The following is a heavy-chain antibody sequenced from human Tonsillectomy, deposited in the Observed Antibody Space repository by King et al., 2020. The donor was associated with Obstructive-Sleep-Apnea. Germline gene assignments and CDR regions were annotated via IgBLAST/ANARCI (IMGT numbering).Heavy chain of an antibody. J-gene: IGHJ4*02. CDR1: GFSFDDYA. D-gene: IGHD2-8*02. CDR2: MSWNGGDI. Sequence: VQLVESGGGLVQPGKSLRLSCAASGFSFDDYAMHWVRQGPGKGLEWVSGMSWNGGDIAYADSVKGRFVISRDNARNSLFLQLNSLRIEDTAFYYCAKAIAAPRYCTGTACSKGFDYWGQGTLVTVSS. CDR3: AKAIAAPRYCTGTACSKGFDY. V-gene: IGHV3-9*01.